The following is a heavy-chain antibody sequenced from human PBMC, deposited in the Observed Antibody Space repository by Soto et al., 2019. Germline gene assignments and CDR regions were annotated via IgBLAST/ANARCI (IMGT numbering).Heavy chain of an antibody. CDR2: ISAYNGNT. CDR3: ARDRGAFDI. V-gene: IGHV1-18*01. J-gene: IGHJ3*02. Sequence: APVEGSCEASGYTFTSCGISWVRQAPGQGLEWMGWISAYNGNTNYAQKLQGRVTMTTDTSTSTAYMELRSLRSDDTAVYYCARDRGAFDIWGQGTMVTVSS. CDR1: GYTFTSCG.